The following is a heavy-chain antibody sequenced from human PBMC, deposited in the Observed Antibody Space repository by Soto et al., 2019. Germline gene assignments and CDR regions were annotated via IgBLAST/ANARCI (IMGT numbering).Heavy chain of an antibody. Sequence: ASVKVSCKASGYTLTSHYIHWVRQAPGQGLEWMGIINPGGVSKTYAQEFQGRITMTRDTSTSTVYMELSSLRSQGTAVYYCARAPSWHGLDVWGQGTTVTVSS. CDR2: INPGGVSK. J-gene: IGHJ6*02. CDR1: GYTLTSHY. CDR3: ARAPSWHGLDV. V-gene: IGHV1-46*01.